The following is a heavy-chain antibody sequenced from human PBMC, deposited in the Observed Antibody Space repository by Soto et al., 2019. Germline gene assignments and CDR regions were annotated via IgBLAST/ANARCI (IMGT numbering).Heavy chain of an antibody. Sequence: GGSLRLSCVASGFSFSDYDIHWVRQAPGKGLEWISFISGTSSTIYYADSVKGRFTISRDNAKNSMYLQMNSLRPEDTARYYCARDQYCTHRTCHEFNYFYPWGQGTLVTVSS. J-gene: IGHJ5*02. D-gene: IGHD2-8*01. CDR3: ARDQYCTHRTCHEFNYFYP. CDR2: ISGTSSTI. V-gene: IGHV3-48*01. CDR1: GFSFSDYD.